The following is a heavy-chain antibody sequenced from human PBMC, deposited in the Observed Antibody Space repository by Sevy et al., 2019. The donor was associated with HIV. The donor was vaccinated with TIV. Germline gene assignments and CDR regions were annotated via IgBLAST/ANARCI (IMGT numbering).Heavy chain of an antibody. D-gene: IGHD4-17*01. CDR3: ARDHVKYGDLGDYYYNAMDV. CDR1: GLTLSDYY. CDR2: ISGSDNDI. J-gene: IGHJ6*02. Sequence: GGSLRLSCAASGLTLSDYYMSWIRQAPGKGLEWLSHISGSDNDIYYADSVKGRFTISRDNTKNSLYLQMNSLRAEDTAVYYCARDHVKYGDLGDYYYNAMDVWGQRTTVTVSS. V-gene: IGHV3-11*01.